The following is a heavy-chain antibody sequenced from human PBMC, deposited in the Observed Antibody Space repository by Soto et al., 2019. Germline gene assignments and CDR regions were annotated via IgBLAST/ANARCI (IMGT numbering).Heavy chain of an antibody. V-gene: IGHV4-34*01. CDR3: ARSGETRHYYDFWSGYYRSPTYYYGMDV. J-gene: IGHJ6*02. Sequence: SETLSLTCAVYGGSFSGYYWSWIRQPPGKGLEWIREINHSGSTNYNPSLKSRVTISVDTSKNQFSLKLSSVTAADTAVYYCARSGETRHYYDFWSGYYRSPTYYYGMDVWGQGTTVTVSS. CDR1: GGSFSGYY. D-gene: IGHD3-3*01. CDR2: INHSGST.